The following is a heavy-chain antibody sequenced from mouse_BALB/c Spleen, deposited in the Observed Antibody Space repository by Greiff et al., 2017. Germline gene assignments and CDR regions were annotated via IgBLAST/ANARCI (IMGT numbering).Heavy chain of an antibody. D-gene: IGHD2-1*01. Sequence: VKLVESGPGLVAPSQSLSITCTVSGFSLTSYGVHWVRQPPGKGLEWLGVIWAGGSTNYNSALMSRLSISKDNSKSQVFLKMNSLQTDDTAMYYCAGYGNYVGYYAMDYWGQGTSVTVSS. CDR3: AGYGNYVGYYAMDY. J-gene: IGHJ4*01. CDR2: IWAGGST. V-gene: IGHV2-9*02. CDR1: GFSLTSYG.